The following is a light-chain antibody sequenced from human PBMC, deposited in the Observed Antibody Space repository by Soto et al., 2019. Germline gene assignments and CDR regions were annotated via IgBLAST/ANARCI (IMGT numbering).Light chain of an antibody. CDR1: SSDLSNYNF. Sequence: QSVLTQSASVSGSPGQSITISCTGTSSDLSNYNFVSWFQQHPGKAPKLVIYEVSNRPSGVSSRFSGSKSGNTASLTISGLQAEDEADYYCNSFTTSNTYVFGNGTKVTVL. J-gene: IGLJ1*01. V-gene: IGLV2-14*01. CDR2: EVS. CDR3: NSFTTSNTYV.